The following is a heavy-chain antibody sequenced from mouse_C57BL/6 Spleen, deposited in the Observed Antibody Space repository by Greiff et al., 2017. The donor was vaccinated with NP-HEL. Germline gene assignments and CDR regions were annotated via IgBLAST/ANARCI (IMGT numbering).Heavy chain of an antibody. V-gene: IGHV3-6*01. Sequence: EVQRVESGPGLVKPSQSLSLTCSVTGYSITSGYYWNWIRQFPGNKLEWMGYISYDGSNNYNPSLKNRISITRDTSKNQFFLKLNSVTTEDTATYYCAREKDYGNYYYAMDYWGQGTSVTVSS. CDR2: ISYDGSN. CDR3: AREKDYGNYYYAMDY. J-gene: IGHJ4*01. CDR1: GYSITSGYY. D-gene: IGHD2-1*01.